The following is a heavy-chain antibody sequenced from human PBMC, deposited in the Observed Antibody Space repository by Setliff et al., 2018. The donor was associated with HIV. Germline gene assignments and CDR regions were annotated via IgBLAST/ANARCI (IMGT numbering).Heavy chain of an antibody. CDR1: GFTFSSYW. CDR3: AREGYSSSSAYYYYMDV. J-gene: IGHJ6*03. D-gene: IGHD6-6*01. CDR2: LKQDGSEK. V-gene: IGHV3-7*03. Sequence: GGSLRLSCAASGFTFSSYWMSWVRLAPGKGLEWVANLKQDGSEKNYVDSVKGRFTISRDNAKKSLYLQMTSLRVEDTAVYYCAREGYSSSSAYYYYMDVWGTGTTVTSP.